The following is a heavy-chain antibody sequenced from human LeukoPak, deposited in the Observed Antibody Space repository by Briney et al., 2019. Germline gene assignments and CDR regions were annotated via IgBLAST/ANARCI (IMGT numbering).Heavy chain of an antibody. Sequence: GGSLRLSCSASGFTFSSYAMHWVRQAPGKGLGYVSTISSNGGSTYYADSVKGRFTISRDNSKNTLYLQMSSLRAEDTAVYYCVKDRDSSGWYYFDYWGQGTLVTVSS. CDR3: VKDRDSSGWYYFDY. D-gene: IGHD6-19*01. V-gene: IGHV3-64D*06. J-gene: IGHJ4*02. CDR1: GFTFSSYA. CDR2: ISSNGGST.